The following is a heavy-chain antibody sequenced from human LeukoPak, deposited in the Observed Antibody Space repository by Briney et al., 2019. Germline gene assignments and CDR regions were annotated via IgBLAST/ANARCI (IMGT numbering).Heavy chain of an antibody. V-gene: IGHV3-74*01. J-gene: IGHJ4*02. Sequence: GGSLRLSCAASGFTFSSYWMHWVRQAPGKGLVWVSRINSDGSSTNFADSEKGRFTISRDNARNTLYLQMNSLRVEDTAVYYCAREYSSSRYFDNWGQGTLVTVSS. CDR3: AREYSSSRYFDN. D-gene: IGHD6-6*01. CDR1: GFTFSSYW. CDR2: INSDGSST.